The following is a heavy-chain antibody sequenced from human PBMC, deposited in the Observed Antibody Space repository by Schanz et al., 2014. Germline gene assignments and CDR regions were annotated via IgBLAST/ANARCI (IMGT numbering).Heavy chain of an antibody. Sequence: QVQLVQSGAEVKKPGASVKVSCKASGYTFTSYGISWVRRAPGQGLEWMGWISGYNGHTTYAQNLQGRVTMNTDTFTSAARMALRSLSSDDTAVYYCARVVARYFDWSSPLPLDYWGQGTLVTVSS. CDR3: ARVVARYFDWSSPLPLDY. D-gene: IGHD3-9*01. J-gene: IGHJ4*02. V-gene: IGHV1-18*04. CDR2: ISGYNGHT. CDR1: GYTFTSYG.